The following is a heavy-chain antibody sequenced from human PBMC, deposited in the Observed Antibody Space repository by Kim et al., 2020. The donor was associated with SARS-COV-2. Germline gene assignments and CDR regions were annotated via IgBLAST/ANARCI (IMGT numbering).Heavy chain of an antibody. D-gene: IGHD5-12*01. CDR3: ARGDIVATANS. J-gene: IGHJ5*02. V-gene: IGHV4-59*13. CDR1: GVSMNNNY. Sequence: SETLSLSCSVSGVSMNNNYWSWIRQPPGRGLEWIGYIDYSGSTSSSPSLKSRVTFSLETSKNQFSLQVRSVTAADTAVYFCARGDIVATANSWGQGTLVIVSS. CDR2: IDYSGST.